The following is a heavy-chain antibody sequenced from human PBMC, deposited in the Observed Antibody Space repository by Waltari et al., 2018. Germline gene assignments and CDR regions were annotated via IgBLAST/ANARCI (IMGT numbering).Heavy chain of an antibody. D-gene: IGHD3-22*01. V-gene: IGHV4-4*07. CDR1: GGSISSYY. J-gene: IGHJ6*02. Sequence: QVQLQESGPGLVKPSETLSLTCTVSGGSISSYYWSWIRQPAGKGLEWIGRIYTSGSTNYNPSLKSRVTRSVDTSKNQFSLKLSSVTAADTAVYYCARVYDSSGYYYGLYYYYGMDVWGQGTTVTVSS. CDR3: ARVYDSSGYYYGLYYYYGMDV. CDR2: IYTSGST.